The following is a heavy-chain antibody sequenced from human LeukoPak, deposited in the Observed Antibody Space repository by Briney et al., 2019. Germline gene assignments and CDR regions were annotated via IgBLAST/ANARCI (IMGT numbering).Heavy chain of an antibody. J-gene: IGHJ4*02. CDR2: ISAYNGNT. Sequence: GASVKVSCKASGYTFTSYGISWVRQAPGQGLEWMGWISAYNGNTNYAQKLQGRVTMTTDASTSTAYMELRSLRSDDTAVYYCARGGLWGSYRYTSDYWGQGTLVTVSS. CDR3: ARGGLWGSYRYTSDY. D-gene: IGHD3-16*02. CDR1: GYTFTSYG. V-gene: IGHV1-18*01.